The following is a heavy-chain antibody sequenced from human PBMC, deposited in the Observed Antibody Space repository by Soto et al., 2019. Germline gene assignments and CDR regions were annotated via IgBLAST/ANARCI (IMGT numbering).Heavy chain of an antibody. Sequence: QVQLVQSGAEVKKPGASVKVSCKASGYTFTSYYMHWVRQAPGQGLEWMGIINPSGGSTSYAQKFQGRVTMTRDTSTSTVYMELSSLRSEDTAVYYCARVGHDFGSGYYYYGMDVWGQGTTVTVSS. V-gene: IGHV1-46*01. CDR1: GYTFTSYY. J-gene: IGHJ6*02. D-gene: IGHD3-3*01. CDR3: ARVGHDFGSGYYYYGMDV. CDR2: INPSGGST.